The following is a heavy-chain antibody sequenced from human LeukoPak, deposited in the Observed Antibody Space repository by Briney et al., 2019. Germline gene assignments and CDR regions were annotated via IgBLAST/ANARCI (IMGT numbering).Heavy chain of an antibody. Sequence: GGSLRLSCAASGFTFSSYAMTWVRQAPGKGLEWVSAISGSGGSTYYADSVKGRFTISRDYSKSTPHLQMNGLRTEDTAVYYCAKGSSSWYNLDYWGQGTLVTISS. D-gene: IGHD6-13*01. J-gene: IGHJ4*02. V-gene: IGHV3-23*01. CDR2: ISGSGGST. CDR3: AKGSSSWYNLDY. CDR1: GFTFSSYA.